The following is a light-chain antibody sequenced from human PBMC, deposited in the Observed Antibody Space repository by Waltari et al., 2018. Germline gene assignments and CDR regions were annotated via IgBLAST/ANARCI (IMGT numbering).Light chain of an antibody. Sequence: DIQMTQYPSSLSASVGNSVTITCQASQDISNYLNWYQQKPGKAPKLLIYDASNLETGVPSRFSGSASGADLTFTISSLQPEDIATYSCQQYDCLPQWTFGQGTK. CDR2: DAS. CDR1: QDISNY. J-gene: IGKJ1*01. V-gene: IGKV1-33*01. CDR3: QQYDCLPQWT.